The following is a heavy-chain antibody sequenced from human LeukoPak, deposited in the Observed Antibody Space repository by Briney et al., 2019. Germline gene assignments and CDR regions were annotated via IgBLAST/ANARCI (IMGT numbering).Heavy chain of an antibody. V-gene: IGHV1-2*02. J-gene: IGHJ5*02. Sequence: AASVKVSCEASGYTFIGYYMHWVPQALGQGLEWRGWINLNSGGTNCAQKFPGRVTMTRDTSISTAYMELSRLRSDDTAVYYCARDPQPPGYNWFDPWGQGTLVTVSS. CDR2: INLNSGGT. CDR3: ARDPQPPGYNWFDP. CDR1: GYTFIGYY.